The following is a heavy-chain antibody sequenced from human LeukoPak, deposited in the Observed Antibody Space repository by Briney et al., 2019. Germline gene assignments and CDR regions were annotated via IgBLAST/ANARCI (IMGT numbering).Heavy chain of an antibody. D-gene: IGHD3-16*01. CDR1: GGSISSYY. Sequence: SETLSLTCTVHGGSISSYYWSWIRQPPGKGLEWIGYIYYSGSTNYNPSLKSRVTISVGTSKNQFSLKLSSVTAAGTAVYYWAKHAFGRRYNWFDLWGQGTLVTVSS. J-gene: IGHJ5*02. CDR2: IYYSGST. V-gene: IGHV4-59*08. CDR3: AKHAFGRRYNWFDL.